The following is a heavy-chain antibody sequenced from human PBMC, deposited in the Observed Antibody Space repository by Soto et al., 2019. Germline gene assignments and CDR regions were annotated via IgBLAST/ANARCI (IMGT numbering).Heavy chain of an antibody. D-gene: IGHD5-12*01. CDR2: INPNGGVT. Sequence: ASVKVSCKTSGDSFNDYYIHWVRQAPGQGLEWMGWINPNGGVTKYAQKFQGRVTVTRDTSIRTVYMELSSLRSDDTAVYYCARESGGATATLDYYYFYMGVWGKGTTVTVSS. CDR3: ARESGGATATLDYYYFYMGV. V-gene: IGHV1-2*02. J-gene: IGHJ6*03. CDR1: GDSFNDYY.